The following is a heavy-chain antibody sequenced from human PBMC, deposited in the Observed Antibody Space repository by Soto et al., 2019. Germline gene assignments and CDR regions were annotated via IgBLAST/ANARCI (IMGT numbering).Heavy chain of an antibody. Sequence: PGGSLRLSCAASGFTFSSYAMTWVRQAPGKGLEWVSGVSGTGGSAYYADSVKGRFTISRDNSKNTVYLQMNSPRVEDTAVYYCAKDHSATGQPINYWGQGTLVTVSS. CDR2: VSGTGGSA. CDR3: AKDHSATGQPINY. D-gene: IGHD6-13*01. J-gene: IGHJ4*02. CDR1: GFTFSSYA. V-gene: IGHV3-23*01.